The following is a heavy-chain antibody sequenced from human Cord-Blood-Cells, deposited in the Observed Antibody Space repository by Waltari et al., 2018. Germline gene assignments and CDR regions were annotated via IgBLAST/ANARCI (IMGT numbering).Heavy chain of an antibody. CDR2: INPNSGGT. J-gene: IGHJ6*02. D-gene: IGHD3-10*01. CDR3: ARDRGITMVQGVIGYYYYGMDV. V-gene: IGHV1-2*04. Sequence: QVQLVQSGAEVKKPGASVKVSCKASGYTFTGYYMHCVRQAPGQGLEWMGWINPNSGGTNYAQKFQGWVTMTRDTSISTAYMELSRLRSDDTAVYYCARDRGITMVQGVIGYYYYGMDVWGQGTTVTVSS. CDR1: GYTFTGYY.